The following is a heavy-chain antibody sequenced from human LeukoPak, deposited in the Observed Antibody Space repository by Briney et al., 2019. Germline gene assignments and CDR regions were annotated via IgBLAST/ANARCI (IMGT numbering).Heavy chain of an antibody. D-gene: IGHD2-2*01. CDR2: IYSGGST. V-gene: IGHV3-66*02. Sequence: PGGSLRLSCAASGFTVSSNYMSWVRHAPAKGLEWVSVIYSGGSTYYADSVKGRFTISRDNSKNTLHLQMNRLRAEDTAVYYCARGNIVVVPAADNWFDPWGQGTLVTVSS. CDR1: GFTVSSNY. J-gene: IGHJ5*02. CDR3: ARGNIVVVPAADNWFDP.